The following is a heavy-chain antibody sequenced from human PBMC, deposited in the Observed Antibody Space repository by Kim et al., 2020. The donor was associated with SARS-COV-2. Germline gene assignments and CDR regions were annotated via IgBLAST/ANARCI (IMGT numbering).Heavy chain of an antibody. D-gene: IGHD2-2*01. V-gene: IGHV3-30*04. CDR1: GFIFSSYA. CDR2: ISYDGSNK. J-gene: IGHJ5*02. CDR3: ARGNSALVPAAMRPVVDDSFDP. Sequence: GGSLRLSCAASGFIFSSYAMHRVRQVTGKGLEWVAVISYDGSNKYYADSVKGRLTTSRDNSKNTQYLQMNSLRAEDTAVYYCARGNSALVPAAMRPVVDDSFDPWGPGALCAISS.